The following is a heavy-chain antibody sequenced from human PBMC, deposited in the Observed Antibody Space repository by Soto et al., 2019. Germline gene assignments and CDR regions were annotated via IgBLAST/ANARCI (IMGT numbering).Heavy chain of an antibody. Sequence: QVQLVESGGGVVQPGRSLRLSCAASGSTFSSYGMHWVRQAPGKGLEWVAVISYDGSNKYYADSVKGRFTISRDNSKNTLYLQMNSLRAEDTAVYYCAKGGGGSYNWFDPWGQGTLVTVSS. CDR2: ISYDGSNK. J-gene: IGHJ5*02. CDR1: GSTFSSYG. CDR3: AKGGGGSYNWFDP. D-gene: IGHD1-26*01. V-gene: IGHV3-30*18.